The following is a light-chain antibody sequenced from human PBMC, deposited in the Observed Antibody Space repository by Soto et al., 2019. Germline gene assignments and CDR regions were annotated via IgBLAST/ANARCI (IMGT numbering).Light chain of an antibody. V-gene: IGKV1-5*03. J-gene: IGKJ1*01. CDR3: QQYDTYWT. Sequence: DIQMTQSPSTLSASVGDRVTITCRASQSINNWLAWYQQKPGKAPKLLINKASNLDIGVPSKFSGSGSETEYTLTISSLQPDDFAFYYCQQYDTYWTFGQGTKVEIK. CDR1: QSINNW. CDR2: KAS.